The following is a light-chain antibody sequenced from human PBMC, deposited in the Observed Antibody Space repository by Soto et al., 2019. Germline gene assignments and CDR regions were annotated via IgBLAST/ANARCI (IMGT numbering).Light chain of an antibody. J-gene: IGKJ4*01. V-gene: IGKV1-39*01. CDR3: QQSYSTPLT. CDR2: ATS. Sequence: DIQMTQSPSSLSASVGDRVTITCRASQNIGTDVNWYQQKPGKAPKLLIYATSSLQSGVPSRFSGSGSGTDFTLTISSLQPEDFATYYCQQSYSTPLTFGGGIKVEIQ. CDR1: QNIGTD.